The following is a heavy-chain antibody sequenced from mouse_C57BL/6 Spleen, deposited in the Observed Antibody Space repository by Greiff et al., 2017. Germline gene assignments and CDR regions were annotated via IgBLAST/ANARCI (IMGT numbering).Heavy chain of an antibody. Sequence: VQLQQSGPELVKPGASVKISCKASGYSFTGYYMNWVKQSPEKSLEWIGEINPSTDGTTYNQKFKAKATLTVDKSSSTAYMQLKSLTSDDSAVYYCARKDWDAYYFDYWGQGTTLTVSS. CDR3: ARKDWDAYYFDY. V-gene: IGHV1-42*01. D-gene: IGHD4-1*01. J-gene: IGHJ2*01. CDR1: GYSFTGYY. CDR2: INPSTDGT.